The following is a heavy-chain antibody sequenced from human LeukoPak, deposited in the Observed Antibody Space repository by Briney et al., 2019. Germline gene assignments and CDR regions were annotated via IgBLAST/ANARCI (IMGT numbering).Heavy chain of an antibody. Sequence: SETQSLPCAVYGGSFSVYYWSWIRQLPGKGLEWLGEIYYSGSTNYNPSLKSRVTRSVDTSKNQFSLKLNSVTAADTAVYYCARERGDIVGVVAAAPGAFVIWGQRTMVSVS. CDR1: GGSFSVYY. D-gene: IGHD2-15*01. V-gene: IGHV4-34*01. CDR2: IYYSGST. J-gene: IGHJ3*02. CDR3: ARERGDIVGVVAAAPGAFVI.